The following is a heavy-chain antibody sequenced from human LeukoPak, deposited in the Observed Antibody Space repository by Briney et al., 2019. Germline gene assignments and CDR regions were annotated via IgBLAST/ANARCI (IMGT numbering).Heavy chain of an antibody. CDR1: GFTFDDYA. J-gene: IGHJ4*02. CDR2: ISWNSGSI. Sequence: GRSLRLSCAASGFTFDDYAMHWVRQAPGKGLEWVSGISWNSGSIGYADSVKGRFTISRDNAKNSLYLQMNSLRAEDTALYYCAKDPNYDILTGYFDYWGQGTLVTVSS. V-gene: IGHV3-9*01. D-gene: IGHD3-9*01. CDR3: AKDPNYDILTGYFDY.